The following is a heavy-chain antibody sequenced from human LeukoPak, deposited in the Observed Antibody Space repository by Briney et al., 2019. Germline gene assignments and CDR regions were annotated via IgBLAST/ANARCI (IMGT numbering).Heavy chain of an antibody. CDR2: ISDTSNTM. CDR1: GFTFRTHN. D-gene: IGHD2-15*01. J-gene: IGHJ6*03. Sequence: GGFLRLSCAASGFTFRTHNMNWVRQAPGKGLEWLSYISDTSNTMYYADFVKGRFTISRDNADGSLFLQMNSLTAEDTAVYYCVRASVTVVDPFYFYYYMDVWGKGTTVTVSS. CDR3: VRASVTVVDPFYFYYYMDV. V-gene: IGHV3-48*01.